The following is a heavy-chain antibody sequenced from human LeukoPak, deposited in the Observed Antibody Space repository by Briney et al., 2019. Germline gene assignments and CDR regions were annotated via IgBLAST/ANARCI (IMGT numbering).Heavy chain of an antibody. Sequence: SQTLSLTCTVSGGSFSSYYWSWIRQPAGKGLEWIGRIYTSGSTNYNSSLKSRVTMSVDTSKNQVSLKLSSVTAADTAVYYCATGDGYNSFDYWGQGTLVTVSS. J-gene: IGHJ4*02. V-gene: IGHV4-4*07. D-gene: IGHD5-24*01. CDR2: IYTSGST. CDR3: ATGDGYNSFDY. CDR1: GGSFSSYY.